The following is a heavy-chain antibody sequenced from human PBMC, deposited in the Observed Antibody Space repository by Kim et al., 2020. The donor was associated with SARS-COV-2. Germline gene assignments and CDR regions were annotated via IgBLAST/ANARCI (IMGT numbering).Heavy chain of an antibody. CDR3: ARDKGIYYFDY. CDR2: T. Sequence: TTYAQKLQGRVTMTTDTSTSTAYMELRSLRSDDTAVYYCARDKGIYYFDYWGQGTLVTVSS. V-gene: IGHV1-18*01. D-gene: IGHD3-10*01. J-gene: IGHJ4*02.